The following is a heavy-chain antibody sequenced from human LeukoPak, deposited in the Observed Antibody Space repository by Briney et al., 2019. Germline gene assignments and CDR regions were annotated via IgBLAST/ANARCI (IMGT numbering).Heavy chain of an antibody. J-gene: IGHJ4*02. Sequence: GGSLRLSCAASGFTVSSNYMSWVRQAPGKGLEWVSVIYSGGSTYYADSVKGRFTISRDNSKNTLYLQMNSLRAEDTAVYYCAGGAGYSYGSPFDYWGQGTLVTVSS. D-gene: IGHD5-18*01. CDR1: GFTVSSNY. V-gene: IGHV3-66*01. CDR3: AGGAGYSYGSPFDY. CDR2: IYSGGST.